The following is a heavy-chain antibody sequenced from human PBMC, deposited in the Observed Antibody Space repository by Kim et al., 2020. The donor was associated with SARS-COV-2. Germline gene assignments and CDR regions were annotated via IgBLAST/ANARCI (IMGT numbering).Heavy chain of an antibody. J-gene: IGHJ4*02. CDR3: ATGPPGGGSYLSLDY. V-gene: IGHV3-74*01. Sequence: SVKGRFTSSRDNARNTLYLQMNSLRDEGSAVYYCATGPPGGGSYLSLDYWGQGTLVTVSS. D-gene: IGHD1-26*01.